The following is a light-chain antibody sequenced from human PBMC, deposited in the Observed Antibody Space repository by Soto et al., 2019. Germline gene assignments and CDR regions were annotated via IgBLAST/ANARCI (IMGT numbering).Light chain of an antibody. CDR3: SSYTSSNTLYV. V-gene: IGLV2-14*01. CDR2: EVS. CDR1: RSDVGGYNY. J-gene: IGLJ1*01. Sequence: QSALTQPASVSGSPGQSITISCTGSRSDVGGYNYVSWYQQLPGKAPKVMIYEVSRRPSGVSNRFSGSKSGNTASLTISGLQTEDEADYYCSSYTSSNTLYVFGTGTKVTVL.